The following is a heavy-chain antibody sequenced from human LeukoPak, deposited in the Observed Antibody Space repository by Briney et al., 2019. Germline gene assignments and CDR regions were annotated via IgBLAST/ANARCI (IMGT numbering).Heavy chain of an antibody. CDR1: GGSISSYY. V-gene: IGHV4-59*01. J-gene: IGHJ4*02. CDR3: ARFAYCGGHCWYYFDY. CDR2: IYSSGST. Sequence: SETLSLTCTVSGGSISSYYWSWIRQPPGKGLEWIGYIYSSGSTNYNPSLKSRVTISVDTSKNQFSLKLSSVTAADTAVYYCARFAYCGGHCWYYFDYWGQGSLITVSS. D-gene: IGHD2-21*02.